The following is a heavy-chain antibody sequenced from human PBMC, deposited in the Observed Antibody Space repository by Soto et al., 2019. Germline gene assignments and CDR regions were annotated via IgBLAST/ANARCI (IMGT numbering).Heavy chain of an antibody. D-gene: IGHD2-15*01. CDR1: GFTVSSNY. J-gene: IGHJ1*01. CDR3: ARVSACSGGSCYAWRYFQH. V-gene: IGHV3-53*04. Sequence: LRLSCAASGFTVSSNYMSWVRQAPGKGLEWVSVIYSGGSTYYADSVKGRFTISRHNSKNTLYLQMNSLRAEDTAVYYCARVSACSGGSCYAWRYFQHWGQGTLVTVSS. CDR2: IYSGGST.